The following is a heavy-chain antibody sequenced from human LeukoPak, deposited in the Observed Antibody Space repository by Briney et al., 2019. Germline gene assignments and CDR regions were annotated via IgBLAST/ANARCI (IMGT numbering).Heavy chain of an antibody. Sequence: SVKVSCKASGGTFSSYAISWVRQAPGQGLEWMGGIIPIFGTANYGQKFQGRVTITTDESTSTAYMELSSLRSEDTAVYYCARDNYYGSGSPIHWGQGTLVTVSS. CDR2: IIPIFGTA. V-gene: IGHV1-69*05. J-gene: IGHJ4*02. CDR1: GGTFSSYA. D-gene: IGHD3-10*01. CDR3: ARDNYYGSGSPIH.